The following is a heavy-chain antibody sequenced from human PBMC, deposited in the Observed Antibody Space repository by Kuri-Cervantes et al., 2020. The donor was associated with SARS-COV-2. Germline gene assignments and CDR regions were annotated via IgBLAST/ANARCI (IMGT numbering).Heavy chain of an antibody. D-gene: IGHD6-13*01. V-gene: IGHV4-59*01. Sequence: ESLQISCTVSGGSISSYYWSWIRQPPGKGLEWIGYIYYSGSTNYNPSLKSRVTISVDTSKNQFSLKLSSVTAADTAVYYCARWIAAALDYWGQGTLVTVSS. CDR1: GGSISSYY. CDR3: ARWIAAALDY. J-gene: IGHJ4*02. CDR2: IYYSGST.